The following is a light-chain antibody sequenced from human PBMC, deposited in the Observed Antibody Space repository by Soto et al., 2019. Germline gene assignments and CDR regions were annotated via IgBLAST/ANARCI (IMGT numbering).Light chain of an antibody. Sequence: QSVLTQSPSVSGAPGQRVTISCTGSSSNIGAGYDVHWYQQLPGTAPKLLIYVNSNRPSGVPDRFSGSKSGTSASLAITGLQAEDEADYYCQSYDSSLSGWVFGGGTKLTVL. CDR2: VNS. J-gene: IGLJ3*02. CDR1: SSNIGAGYD. CDR3: QSYDSSLSGWV. V-gene: IGLV1-40*01.